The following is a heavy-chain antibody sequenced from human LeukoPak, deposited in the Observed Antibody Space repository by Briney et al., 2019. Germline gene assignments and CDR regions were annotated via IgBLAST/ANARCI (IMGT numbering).Heavy chain of an antibody. CDR2: IIPIFGTA. V-gene: IGHV1-69*05. D-gene: IGHD5-24*01. Sequence: SVKVSCKASGGTFSSYAISWVRQAPGQGLEWMGGIIPIFGTANYAQKFQGRVTITTDESTSTAYMELGSLRSEDTAVYYCAREIRRDGYNFSPTGYWGQGTLVTVSS. J-gene: IGHJ4*02. CDR1: GGTFSSYA. CDR3: AREIRRDGYNFSPTGY.